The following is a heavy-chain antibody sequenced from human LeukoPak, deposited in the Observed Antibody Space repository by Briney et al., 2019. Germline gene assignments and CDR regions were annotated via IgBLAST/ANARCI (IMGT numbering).Heavy chain of an antibody. CDR3: ARVLRYYYDSSGSFDY. J-gene: IGHJ4*02. D-gene: IGHD3-22*01. CDR1: GFTFSSYS. V-gene: IGHV3-48*01. Sequence: GGSLRLSCAASGFTFSSYSMNWVRQAPGKGLEWVSHISSSSSTIHYADSVKGRFTISRDNAKNSLYLQMNSLRAEDTAVYYCARVLRYYYDSSGSFDYWGQGTLVTVSS. CDR2: ISSSSSTI.